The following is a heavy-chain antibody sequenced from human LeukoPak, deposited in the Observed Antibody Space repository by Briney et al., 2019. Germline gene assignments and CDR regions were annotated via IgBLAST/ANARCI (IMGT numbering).Heavy chain of an antibody. V-gene: IGHV3-23*01. CDR1: GFTVSSNY. CDR2: ISGSGDST. CDR3: AKDFASPRLRPYYFDY. D-gene: IGHD4-17*01. Sequence: GGSLRLSCAASGFTVSSNYMSWVRQAPGKGLEWVSSISGSGDSTYYADSVKGRFTISRDNSENTLFLQMNSLRAEDTAVYYCAKDFASPRLRPYYFDYWGQGTLVTVSS. J-gene: IGHJ4*02.